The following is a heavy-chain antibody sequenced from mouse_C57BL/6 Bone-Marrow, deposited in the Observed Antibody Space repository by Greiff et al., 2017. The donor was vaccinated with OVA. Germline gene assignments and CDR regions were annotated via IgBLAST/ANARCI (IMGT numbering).Heavy chain of an antibody. CDR2: ISSGGSYT. CDR3: ARLDYYGI. V-gene: IGHV5-6*02. J-gene: IGHJ2*01. D-gene: IGHD1-1*01. CDR1: GFTFSSYG. Sequence: DVKLVESGGDLVKPGGSLKLSCAASGFTFSSYGMSWVRQTPDKRLEWVATISSGGSYTYYPDSVKGRFTISRDNAKNTLYLQMSSLKSEDTAMYYCARLDYYGIWGQGTTLTVSS.